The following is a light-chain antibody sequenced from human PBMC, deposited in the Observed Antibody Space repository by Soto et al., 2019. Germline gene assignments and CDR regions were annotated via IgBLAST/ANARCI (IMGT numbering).Light chain of an antibody. CDR1: SSDVGAYNY. CDR2: DVN. Sequence: QSVLTQPRSVSGSPGHSVTISCTGTSSDVGAYNYVSWYQQHPGKAPKLIIYDVNKRPSGVPDRFSGSKSGNTASLTISGLQAEDEGDYFCCSYEGTYSFRVLGGGTKVTVL. J-gene: IGLJ2*01. CDR3: CSYEGTYSFRV. V-gene: IGLV2-11*01.